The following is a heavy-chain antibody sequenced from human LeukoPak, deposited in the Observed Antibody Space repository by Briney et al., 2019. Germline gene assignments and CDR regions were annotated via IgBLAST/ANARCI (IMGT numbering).Heavy chain of an antibody. V-gene: IGHV3-64D*06. CDR1: GFIFSTYS. CDR2: ISSNGGST. Sequence: PGGSLRLSCAASGFIFSTYSMHWVRQAPGKGLEYVSAISSNGGSTYYADSVKGRFTISRDNSRNTLYLQMSSLRAEDTAVYYCVKDIYSSSWYIDYWGQGTLVTVSS. CDR3: VKDIYSSSWYIDY. D-gene: IGHD6-13*01. J-gene: IGHJ4*02.